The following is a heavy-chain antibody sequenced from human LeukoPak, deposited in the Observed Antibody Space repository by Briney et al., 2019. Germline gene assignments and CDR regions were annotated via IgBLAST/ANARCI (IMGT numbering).Heavy chain of an antibody. CDR1: GGSISSGSYY. D-gene: IGHD6-19*01. CDR2: IYTSGST. J-gene: IGHJ3*02. V-gene: IGHV4-61*02. Sequence: PSQTLSLTCTVSGGSISSGSYYWSWIRQPAGKGLEWIGRIYTSGSTNYNPSPKSRVTISVDTSKNQFSLKLSSVTAADTAVYYCARGYSSGWYQDAFDIWGQGTMVTVSS. CDR3: ARGYSSGWYQDAFDI.